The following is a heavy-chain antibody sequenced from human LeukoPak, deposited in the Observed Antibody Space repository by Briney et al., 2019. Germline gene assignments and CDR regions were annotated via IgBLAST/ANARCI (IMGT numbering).Heavy chain of an antibody. Sequence: SETLSLTYTVSGGSISSSSYYWGWIRQPPGKGLEWIGSIYYSGSTYYNPSLKSRVTISVDTSKNQFSLKLSSVTAADTAVYYCASLTPMIVVVISRLDAFDIWGQGTMVTVSS. J-gene: IGHJ3*02. V-gene: IGHV4-39*01. CDR1: GGSISSSSYY. D-gene: IGHD3-22*01. CDR3: ASLTPMIVVVISRLDAFDI. CDR2: IYYSGST.